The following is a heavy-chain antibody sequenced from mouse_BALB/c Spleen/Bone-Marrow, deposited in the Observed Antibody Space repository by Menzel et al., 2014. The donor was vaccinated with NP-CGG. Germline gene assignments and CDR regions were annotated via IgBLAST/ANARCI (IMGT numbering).Heavy chain of an antibody. CDR3: ARHRYYFDY. J-gene: IGHJ2*01. Sequence: VQLKESGGGLVKPGGSLKLSCAASGFAFSSYDMSWVRQTPEKRLEWVAYISSGGGSTYYPDTAKGRFTISRDNAKNTLYLQMSSLKSEDTAMYYCARHRYYFDYWGQGTTLTVSS. CDR1: GFAFSSYD. CDR2: ISSGGGST. V-gene: IGHV5-12-1*01.